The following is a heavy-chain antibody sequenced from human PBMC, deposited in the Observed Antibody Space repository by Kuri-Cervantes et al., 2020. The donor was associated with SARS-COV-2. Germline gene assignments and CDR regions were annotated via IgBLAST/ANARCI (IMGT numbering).Heavy chain of an antibody. Sequence: GGSLRLSCAASGFTFSSYSMNWVRQAPGKGLEWVAVIWYDGSNKHYADSVKGRFTISRDNSKNTLYLQMNSLRAEDTAVYYCARDEVADYYYYYMDVWGKGTPVTVSS. V-gene: IGHV3-33*08. CDR1: GFTFSSYS. D-gene: IGHD2-15*01. J-gene: IGHJ6*03. CDR3: ARDEVADYYYYYMDV. CDR2: IWYDGSNK.